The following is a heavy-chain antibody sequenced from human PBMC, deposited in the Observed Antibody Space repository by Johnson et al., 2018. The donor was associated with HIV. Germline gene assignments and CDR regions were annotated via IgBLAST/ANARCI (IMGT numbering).Heavy chain of an antibody. J-gene: IGHJ3*02. CDR2: IKQDGSEK. CDR1: GFTFSSYW. Sequence: VQLVESGGGVVQPGGSLRLSCAASGFTFSSYWMSWVRQAPGKGLEWVANIKQDGSEKYYVDSVKGRFTISRDNAKNSLYLQMNSLRAEDTAVYYCARLIAVVIDGFDIWGQGTMVTVSA. V-gene: IGHV3-7*01. CDR3: ARLIAVVIDGFDI. D-gene: IGHD3-22*01.